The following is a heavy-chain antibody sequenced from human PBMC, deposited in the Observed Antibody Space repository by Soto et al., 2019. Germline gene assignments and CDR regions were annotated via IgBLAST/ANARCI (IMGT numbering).Heavy chain of an antibody. V-gene: IGHV3-21*01. CDR1: GFTFSSYS. J-gene: IGHJ5*02. Sequence: EVQLVESGGGLVKPGGSLRLSCAASGFTFSSYSMNWVRQAPGKGLEWVSSISSSSSYIYYADSVKGRFTISRDNAKNSRYLQMNSLRAEDTAVYYCAKSKDSYCSGGSCYKFDPWGQGTLVTVSS. CDR2: ISSSSSYI. D-gene: IGHD2-15*01. CDR3: AKSKDSYCSGGSCYKFDP.